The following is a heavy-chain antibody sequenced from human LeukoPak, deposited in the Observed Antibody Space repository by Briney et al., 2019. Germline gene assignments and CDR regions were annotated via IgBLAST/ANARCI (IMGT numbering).Heavy chain of an antibody. D-gene: IGHD2-2*01. CDR3: ARGHCSSTSCYALSLTWFDP. CDR1: GGSISSYY. J-gene: IGHJ5*02. V-gene: IGHV4-59*01. CDR2: IYYSGST. Sequence: SETLSLTCTVSGGSISSYYWSWIRQPPGKGLEWIGYIYYSGSTNYNPSLKSRVTISVDTSKNQFSLKLSSVTAADTAAYYCARGHCSSTSCYALSLTWFDPWGQGTLVTVSS.